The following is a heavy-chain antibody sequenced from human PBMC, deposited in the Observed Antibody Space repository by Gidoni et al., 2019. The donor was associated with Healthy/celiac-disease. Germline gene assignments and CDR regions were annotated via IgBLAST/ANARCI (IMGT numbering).Heavy chain of an antibody. V-gene: IGHV4-39*01. J-gene: IGHJ4*02. D-gene: IGHD1-26*01. CDR1: GRSISSSSYY. CDR2: IYYSGST. Sequence: QLQLQESGPGLVKPSETLSLTCTVSGRSISSSSYYWGWIRQPPGKGLEWIGSIYYSGSTYYNPSLKSRVTISVDTSKNQFSLKLSSVTAADTAVYYCARGTEWELVDYWGQGTLVTVSS. CDR3: ARGTEWELVDY.